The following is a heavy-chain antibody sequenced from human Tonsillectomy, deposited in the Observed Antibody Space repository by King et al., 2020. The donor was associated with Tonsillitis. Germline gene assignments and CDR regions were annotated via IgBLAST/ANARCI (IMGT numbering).Heavy chain of an antibody. CDR3: VNQNDC. CDR2: IRTKANSYAT. CDR1: GFTFSGSV. Sequence: EVQLVESGGGLVQPGGSLKLSCAASGFTFSGSVMHWVRQAPGKGLEWVGRIRTKANSYATAYAASVKGRFTISRDDSKNTAYLRMNSLKTEDTAVYYCVNQNDCWGQGTLVTVSS. J-gene: IGHJ4*02. V-gene: IGHV3-73*02.